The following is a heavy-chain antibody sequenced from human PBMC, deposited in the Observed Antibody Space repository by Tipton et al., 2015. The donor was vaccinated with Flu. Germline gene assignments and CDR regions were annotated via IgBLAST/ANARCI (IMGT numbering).Heavy chain of an antibody. V-gene: IGHV4-34*01. J-gene: IGHJ3*02. CDR1: GGSFSGYY. CDR2: INHSGST. D-gene: IGHD1-26*01. CDR3: ARVGRELLNAFDI. Sequence: TLSLTCAVYGGSFSGYYWSWIRQPPGKGLEWIGEINHSGSTNYNPSLKSRVTISVDTSKNQFSLKLSPVTAADTAVYYCARVGRELLNAFDIWGQGTMVTVSS.